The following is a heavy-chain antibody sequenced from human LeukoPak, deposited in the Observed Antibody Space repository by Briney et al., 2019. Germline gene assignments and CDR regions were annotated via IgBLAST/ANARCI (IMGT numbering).Heavy chain of an antibody. V-gene: IGHV3-23*01. D-gene: IGHD2-15*01. J-gene: IGHJ6*02. CDR3: AKVLLARAYYYGMDV. CDR2: ISGSGGST. CDR1: GFTFSSSA. Sequence: GGSLRLSCAASGFTFSSSAMSWVRQAPGKGLEWVSAISGSGGSTYYADSVKGRFTTSRDNSKNTLYLQMNSLRVEDTAVYYCAKVLLARAYYYGMDVWGQGTTVTVSS.